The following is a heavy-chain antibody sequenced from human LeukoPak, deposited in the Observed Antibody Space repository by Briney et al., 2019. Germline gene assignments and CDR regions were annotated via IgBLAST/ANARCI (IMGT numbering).Heavy chain of an antibody. CDR3: AKDGGYSYVSYFDY. CDR1: GFTFSSYG. J-gene: IGHJ4*02. D-gene: IGHD5-18*01. V-gene: IGHV3-30*18. Sequence: PGGSLRLSCAASGFTFSSYGMHWVRQAPGKGLEWVAVISYDGSNKYYADSVKGRFTISRDNSKNTLYLQMNSLRAEDTAVYYCAKDGGYSYVSYFDYWGQGTLVTVSS. CDR2: ISYDGSNK.